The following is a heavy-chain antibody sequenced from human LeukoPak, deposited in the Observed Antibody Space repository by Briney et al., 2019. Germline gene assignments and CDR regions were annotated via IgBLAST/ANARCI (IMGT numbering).Heavy chain of an antibody. J-gene: IGHJ2*01. CDR3: ARHERGSGWSWYFDL. CDR2: IYPGDSDT. Sequence: KPGESLKISCKGSGYSFSSNWIGWVRQMPGKGLEWMGIIYPGDSDTRYSPSFQGQVTISADKSISTAYLQWSSLKASDTAMYYCARHERGSGWSWYFDLWGRGTLVTVSS. V-gene: IGHV5-51*01. D-gene: IGHD6-19*01. CDR1: GYSFSSNW.